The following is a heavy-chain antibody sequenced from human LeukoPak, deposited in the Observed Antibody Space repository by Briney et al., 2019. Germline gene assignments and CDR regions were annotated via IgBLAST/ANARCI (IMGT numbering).Heavy chain of an antibody. CDR1: GYSISSGYY. Sequence: SETLSLTCAVSGYSISSGYYWGWIRQPPGKGLEWIGGIYHSGSTYYNPSLKSRVTISVDTSKNQFSLKLSSVTAADTAVYYCARILDNWFDPWGQGTLVTVSS. V-gene: IGHV4-38-2*01. CDR2: IYHSGST. J-gene: IGHJ5*02. CDR3: ARILDNWFDP.